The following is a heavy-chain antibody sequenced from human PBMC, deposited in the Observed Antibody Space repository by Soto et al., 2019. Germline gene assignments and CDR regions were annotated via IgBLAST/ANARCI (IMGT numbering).Heavy chain of an antibody. D-gene: IGHD3-22*01. J-gene: IGHJ4*02. V-gene: IGHV3-33*01. CDR2: IWYDGSNK. CDR1: GFTFSSYG. CDR3: ASLGGGYYYDSSGSPGGY. Sequence: QVQLVESGGGVVQPGRSLRLSCAASGFTFSSYGMHWVRQAPGKGLEWVAVIWYDGSNKYYADSVKGRFTISRDNSKNTLYLQMNSLRAEDTAVYYCASLGGGYYYDSSGSPGGYWGQGTLVTVSS.